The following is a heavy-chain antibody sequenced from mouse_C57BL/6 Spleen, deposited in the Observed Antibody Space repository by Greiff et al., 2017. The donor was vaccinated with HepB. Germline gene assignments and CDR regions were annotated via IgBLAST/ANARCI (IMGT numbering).Heavy chain of an antibody. CDR1: GYTFTDYY. CDR3: ARPGYSNYGGY. D-gene: IGHD2-5*01. J-gene: IGHJ2*01. Sequence: VKLVESGAELVRPGASVKLSCKASGYTFTDYYINWVKQRPGQGLEWIARIYPGSGNTYYNEKFKGKATLTAEKSSSTAYMQLSSLTSEDSAVYFCARPGYSNYGGYWGQGTTLTVSS. CDR2: IYPGSGNT. V-gene: IGHV1-76*01.